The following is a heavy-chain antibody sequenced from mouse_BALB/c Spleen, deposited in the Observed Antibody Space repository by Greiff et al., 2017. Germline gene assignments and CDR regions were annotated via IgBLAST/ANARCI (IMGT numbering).Heavy chain of an antibody. D-gene: IGHD2-3*01. CDR2: IWGDGST. CDR1: GFSLTGYG. J-gene: IGHJ2*01. V-gene: IGHV2-6-7*01. Sequence: QVQLKESGPGLVAPSQSLSITCTVSGFSLTGYGVNWVRQPPGKGLEWLGMIWGDGSTDYNSALKSRLSISKDNSKSQVFLKMNSLQTDDTARYYCARIGKSDGYFYFDYWGQGTTLTVSS. CDR3: ARIGKSDGYFYFDY.